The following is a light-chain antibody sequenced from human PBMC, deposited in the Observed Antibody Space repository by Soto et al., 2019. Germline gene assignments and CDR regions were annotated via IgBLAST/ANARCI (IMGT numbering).Light chain of an antibody. V-gene: IGKV3-15*01. Sequence: EIVMTQSPATLSVSPGERATLSCRASQSVNSNLAWYQQKPGQAPRLLIYGASTRATGVPARFSGSGSGTDFTLPINSLQSEDFAVYYCQQYNNWPPVTFGQGTRLEIK. CDR1: QSVNSN. CDR2: GAS. J-gene: IGKJ5*01. CDR3: QQYNNWPPVT.